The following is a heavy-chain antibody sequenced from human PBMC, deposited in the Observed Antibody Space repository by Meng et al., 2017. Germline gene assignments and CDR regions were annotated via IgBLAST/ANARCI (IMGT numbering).Heavy chain of an antibody. CDR2: SYTSGST. Sequence: SETLSLTCTVSGGSISSGSYYWSWIRQPAGKGLEWIGRSYTSGSTNYNPSLKSRVTISVDTSQNQFSLKLSSVTAEDTAVYYGARALRVGPAWFDPWGQGTLVTVSS. J-gene: IGHJ5*02. CDR3: ARALRVGPAWFDP. V-gene: IGHV4-61*02. CDR1: GGSISSGSYY.